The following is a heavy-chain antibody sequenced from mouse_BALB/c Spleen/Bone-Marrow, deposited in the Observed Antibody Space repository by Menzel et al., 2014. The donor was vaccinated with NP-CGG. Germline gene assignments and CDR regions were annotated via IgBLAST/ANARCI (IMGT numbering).Heavy chain of an antibody. CDR1: GYTFTSYW. J-gene: IGHJ2*01. V-gene: IGHV1-69*02. CDR3: TRGSYDLDY. Sequence: VQLVESGAELVRPGASVKLSCKASGYTFTSYWINWVNQRPGQGLEWIGNIYPSDSYTNYNQKFKDKATLTVDKSSSTAYMQLSSPTSEDSAVYYCTRGSYDLDYWGQGTTLTVPS. CDR2: IYPSDSYT. D-gene: IGHD2-3*01.